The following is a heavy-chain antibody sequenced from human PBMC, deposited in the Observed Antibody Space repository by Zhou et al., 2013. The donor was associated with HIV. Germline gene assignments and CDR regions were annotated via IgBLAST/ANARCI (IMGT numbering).Heavy chain of an antibody. J-gene: IGHJ5*02. CDR1: GGSIRSNRHY. CDR3: ARRTSWSGFPYDS. V-gene: IGHV4-39*07. Sequence: VQLQESGPGLVKASETLSLTCTVSGGSIRSNRHYWGWIRQPPGKGLQWIGSISYGGDTFYNPSLKSRVAISVDSSKNQFSLRLRYVTAADTAVYYCARRTSWSGFPYDSWGQGNPGLRFL. D-gene: IGHD3-3*01. CDR2: ISYGGDT.